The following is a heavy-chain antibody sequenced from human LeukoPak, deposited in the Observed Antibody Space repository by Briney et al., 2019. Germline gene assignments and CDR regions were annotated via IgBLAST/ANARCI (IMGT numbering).Heavy chain of an antibody. V-gene: IGHV4-34*01. J-gene: IGHJ4*02. D-gene: IGHD3-22*01. CDR2: INHSGST. CDR3: ARATSGYYFDF. CDR1: GGSFSGYY. Sequence: SETLSLTCAVYGGSFSGYYWSWIRQPPGKGLEWIGEINHSGSTNYNPSLKSRVTISVDTSKNQFSLKLSSVTAADTAVYFCARATSGYYFDFWDQGTLVIVSS.